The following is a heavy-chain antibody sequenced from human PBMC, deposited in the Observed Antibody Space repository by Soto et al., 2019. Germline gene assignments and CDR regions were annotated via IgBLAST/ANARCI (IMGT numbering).Heavy chain of an antibody. CDR1: GGSISSYY. Sequence: SETLSLTCTVSGGSISSYYWSWIRQPPGKGLEWIGYIYYSGSTNYNPSLKSRVTISVDTSKNQFSLKLSSVTAADTAVYYCARLGRDPRWFDPWGQGTLVTVSS. D-gene: IGHD3-16*01. CDR3: ARLGRDPRWFDP. CDR2: IYYSGST. V-gene: IGHV4-59*08. J-gene: IGHJ5*02.